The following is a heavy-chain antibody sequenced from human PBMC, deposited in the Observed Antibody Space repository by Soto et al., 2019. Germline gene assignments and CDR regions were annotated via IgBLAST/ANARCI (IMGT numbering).Heavy chain of an antibody. D-gene: IGHD6-6*01. CDR1: GGSISSYD. CDR2: IYYSGST. Sequence: PSETLSLTCTVSGGSISSYDWSLIRQPPGKGLEWIGYIYYSGSTNYNPSLKSRVTISVDTSKNQFSLKLSSVTAADTAVYYCARVYSSSFSVFYYGMDVWGQGTTVPVSS. J-gene: IGHJ6*02. V-gene: IGHV4-59*01. CDR3: ARVYSSSFSVFYYGMDV.